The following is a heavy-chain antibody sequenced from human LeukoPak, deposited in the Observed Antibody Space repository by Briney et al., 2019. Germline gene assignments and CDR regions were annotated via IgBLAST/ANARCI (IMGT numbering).Heavy chain of an antibody. Sequence: ASVKVSCKASGYTFTNYNMRWVRQAPGQGLEWMGIINPSGGSTSYSQKFQGRVTMTRDMSTSTVYMELSSLRSEDTDVYYCARDNEYGDYYFEYWGQGTLVTVAS. J-gene: IGHJ4*02. CDR1: GYTFTNYN. CDR3: ARDNEYGDYYFEY. V-gene: IGHV1-46*01. D-gene: IGHD4-17*01. CDR2: INPSGGST.